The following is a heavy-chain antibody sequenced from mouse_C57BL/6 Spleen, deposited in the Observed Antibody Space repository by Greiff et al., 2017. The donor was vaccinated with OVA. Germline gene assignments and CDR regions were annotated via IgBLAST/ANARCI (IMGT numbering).Heavy chain of an antibody. CDR3: ASNYYYGSSPYFDY. J-gene: IGHJ2*01. CDR1: GYTFTSYW. Sequence: QVQLQQPGAELVKPGASVKMSCKASGYTFTSYWITWVKQRPGQGLEWIGDIYPGSGSTNYNEKFKSKATMTVDTSSSTAYMQLSSLTSEDSAVYYCASNYYYGSSPYFDYGGQGTTLTVSS. D-gene: IGHD1-1*01. CDR2: IYPGSGST. V-gene: IGHV1-55*01.